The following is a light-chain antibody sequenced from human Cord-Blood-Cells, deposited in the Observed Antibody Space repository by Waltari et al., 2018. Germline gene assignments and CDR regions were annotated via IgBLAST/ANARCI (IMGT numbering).Light chain of an antibody. J-gene: IGLJ2*01. CDR2: EVS. CDR1: RSDVGGYNY. CDR3: SSYTSSSTLV. V-gene: IGLV2-14*01. Sequence: QSALTQPASVSGSPGQSITISCTGTRSDVGGYNYVSWYQQHPGKAPKLMLYEVSNRPSGVSNRFSGSKSGNTASLTISGLQAEDEADYYCSSYTSSSTLVFGGGTKLTVL.